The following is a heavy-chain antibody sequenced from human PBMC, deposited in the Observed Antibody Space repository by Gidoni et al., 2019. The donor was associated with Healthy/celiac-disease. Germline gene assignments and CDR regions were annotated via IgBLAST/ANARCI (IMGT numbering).Heavy chain of an antibody. J-gene: IGHJ5*02. CDR2: ISYDGSNK. Sequence: QVQLVESGGGVVQPGRSLRLSCAASGFTFSSYGMYWVRQAPGKGLEWVAVISYDGSNKYYADSVKGRFTISRDNSKNTLYLQMNSLRAEDTAVYYCAKDMFDPWGQGTLVTVSS. CDR3: AKDMFDP. CDR1: GFTFSSYG. V-gene: IGHV3-30*18.